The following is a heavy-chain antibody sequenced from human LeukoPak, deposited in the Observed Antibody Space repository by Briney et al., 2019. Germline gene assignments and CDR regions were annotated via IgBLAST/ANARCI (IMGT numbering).Heavy chain of an antibody. D-gene: IGHD3-22*01. J-gene: IGHJ4*02. Sequence: GGSLRLSCAASGFTFSSYGMHWVRQAPGKGLEWVAVISYDGSNKYYADSVKGRFTISRDNSKNTLYLQMNSLRAEDTAVYYCARDYYDSSGYSSGSDYWGQGTLVTVSS. CDR3: ARDYYDSSGYSSGSDY. CDR2: ISYDGSNK. CDR1: GFTFSSYG. V-gene: IGHV3-30*03.